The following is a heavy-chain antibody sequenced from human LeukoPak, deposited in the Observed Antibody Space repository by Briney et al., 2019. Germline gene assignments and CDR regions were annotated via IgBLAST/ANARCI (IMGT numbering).Heavy chain of an antibody. CDR3: APLNWYSPGGY. Sequence: GGSLRLSCAASGFTFSNAWMSWVRQAPGKGLQWVSAISDSGGNVDYADSVRGRFTIFRDNSKNTLYLQMNSLRVDDTAVYYCAPLNWYSPGGYWGQGTLVTVSS. CDR1: GFTFSNAW. CDR2: ISDSGGNV. V-gene: IGHV3-23*01. D-gene: IGHD2-21*01. J-gene: IGHJ4*02.